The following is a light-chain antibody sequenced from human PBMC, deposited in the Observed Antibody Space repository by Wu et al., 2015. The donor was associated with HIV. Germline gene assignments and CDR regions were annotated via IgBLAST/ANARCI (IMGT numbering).Light chain of an antibody. Sequence: EIVLTQSPATLSLSPGERATLSCRASQSVSRFLAWYQHKPGQAPRVVIYDTSNRAAGIPARFSGSGSGTDFTLTISSLEPEDFAVYYCQQHTNWPLSFGQGTRLEI. CDR1: QSVSRF. V-gene: IGKV3-11*01. CDR2: DTS. CDR3: QQHTNWPLS. J-gene: IGKJ5*01.